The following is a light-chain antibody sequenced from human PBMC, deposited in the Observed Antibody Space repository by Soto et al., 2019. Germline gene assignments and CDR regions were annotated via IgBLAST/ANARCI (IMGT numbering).Light chain of an antibody. Sequence: QSALTQPASVSGSPGQSITISCTGTSSDVGGYNYVSWYQQHPGKAPKLMIYDVSNRPSGVSNRFSGPKSGNTSSLTISGLQSDDEADYYCRSYTSSSTRVFGGGTKLTVL. CDR3: RSYTSSSTRV. J-gene: IGLJ2*01. CDR1: SSDVGGYNY. CDR2: DVS. V-gene: IGLV2-14*01.